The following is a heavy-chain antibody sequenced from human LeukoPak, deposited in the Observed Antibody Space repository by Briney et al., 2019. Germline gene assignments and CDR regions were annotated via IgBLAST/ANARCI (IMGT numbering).Heavy chain of an antibody. J-gene: IGHJ4*02. CDR3: ARLYDSAYNFDY. V-gene: IGHV5-51*01. D-gene: IGHD3-22*01. Sequence: GESLKISCKGSGYSFSNYWNGWVRQMPGKGLESMGIIYPGDSDTRYTPSFQGQVTISADKSISTAYLQWGSLKASDTAMYYCARLYDSAYNFDYWGQGTLVSVSS. CDR1: GYSFSNYW. CDR2: IYPGDSDT.